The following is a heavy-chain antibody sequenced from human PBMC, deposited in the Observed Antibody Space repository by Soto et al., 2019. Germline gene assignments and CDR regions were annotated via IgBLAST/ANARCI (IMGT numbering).Heavy chain of an antibody. V-gene: IGHV1-2*02. Sequence: ASVKGSCKASGYTFTAYYMHWVRQAPGQGLEWMGWINPDSGGTYYPQNFQGRVTMTRDTSITTAYMELSRLTYDDTAVYYCARVVDSAMVLFDYWGQGTLRTFSS. CDR1: GYTFTAYY. CDR2: INPDSGGT. D-gene: IGHD5-18*01. J-gene: IGHJ4*02. CDR3: ARVVDSAMVLFDY.